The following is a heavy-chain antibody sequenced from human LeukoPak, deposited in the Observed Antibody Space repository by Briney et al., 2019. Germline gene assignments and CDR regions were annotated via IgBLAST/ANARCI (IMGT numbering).Heavy chain of an antibody. CDR3: AKGDQERTGYGSSWFTFDC. D-gene: IGHD6-13*01. CDR1: GLNFSSYA. V-gene: IGHV3-23*01. Sequence: PGGPLRLPCAASGLNFSSYAMSWVRQPPAKGLEWVSPISGCGGGTFHEASVKGRFTISRDNAKTTLYLQMNSLRAEDTAVYYCAKGDQERTGYGSSWFTFDCWGQGTLATVSS. J-gene: IGHJ4*02. CDR2: ISGCGGGT.